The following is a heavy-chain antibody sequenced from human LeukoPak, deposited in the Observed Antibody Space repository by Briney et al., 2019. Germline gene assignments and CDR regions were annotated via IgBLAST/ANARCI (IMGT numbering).Heavy chain of an antibody. CDR3: ARHRGGLWSSTSSNWFDP. Sequence: ASVKVSCKASGYTFTSYGISWVRQAPGQGLEWMGWISAYNGNTNYVQKLQGRVTMTTDTSTSTAYMELRSLRSDDTAVYYCARHRGGLWSSTSSNWFDPWGQGTLVTVSS. D-gene: IGHD2-2*01. V-gene: IGHV1-18*01. CDR2: ISAYNGNT. CDR1: GYTFTSYG. J-gene: IGHJ5*02.